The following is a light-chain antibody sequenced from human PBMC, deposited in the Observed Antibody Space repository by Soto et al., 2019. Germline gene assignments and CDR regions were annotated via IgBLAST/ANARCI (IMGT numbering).Light chain of an antibody. CDR1: SSDIGSYDL. J-gene: IGLJ2*01. CDR2: EGS. Sequence: QSALTQPASVSGSPGQSITISCTGSSSDIGSYDLVSWFQQHPGKAPKLMIYEGSQRPSGVSNRFSGSKSGNTASLTISGIQAEDEADYYCCSYAGRSSIFGGGTKLTVL. V-gene: IGLV2-23*01. CDR3: CSYAGRSSI.